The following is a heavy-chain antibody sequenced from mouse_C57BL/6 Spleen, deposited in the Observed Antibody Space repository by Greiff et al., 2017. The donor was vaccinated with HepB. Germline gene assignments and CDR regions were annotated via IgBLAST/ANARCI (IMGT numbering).Heavy chain of an antibody. V-gene: IGHV1-69*01. CDR2: IDPSDSYT. J-gene: IGHJ4*01. D-gene: IGHD2-2*01. CDR3: ARVGGLRRAMDY. CDR1: GYTFTSYW. Sequence: QVQLQQPGAELVMPGASVKLSCKASGYTFTSYWMHWVKQRPGQGLEWIGEIDPSDSYTNYNQKFKGKSTLTVDKSSSTAYMQLSSLTSEDSAVYYCARVGGLRRAMDYWGQGTSVTVSS.